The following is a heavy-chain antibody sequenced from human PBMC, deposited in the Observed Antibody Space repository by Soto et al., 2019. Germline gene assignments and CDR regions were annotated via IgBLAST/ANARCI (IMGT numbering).Heavy chain of an antibody. J-gene: IGHJ4*02. CDR3: ARVAYNWNRDFDS. D-gene: IGHD1-20*01. V-gene: IGHV4-31*03. CDR2: IYYSGKT. CDR1: GGSINSGGYY. Sequence: PSETLSLTCTVSGGSINSGGYYWSWIRQNPGKGLEWIGYIYYSGKTYYNPSLKSRVTISLDTSKNQFSLDLSSVTAADTAVYYCARVAYNWNRDFDSWGQGALVTSPQ.